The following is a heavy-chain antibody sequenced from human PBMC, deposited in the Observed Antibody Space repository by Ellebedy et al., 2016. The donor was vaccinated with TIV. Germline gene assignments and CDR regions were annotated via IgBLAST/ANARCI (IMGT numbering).Heavy chain of an antibody. V-gene: IGHV5-51*01. CDR3: ARQGGTTVTTLYYYYMDV. Sequence: GESLKISXKGSGYGFTSYWIGWVRQMPGKGLEWMGIIYPGNSDTRYSPSFQGQVTISADKSISTAYLQWSSLKASDTAMYYCARQGGTTVTTLYYYYMDVWGKGTTVTVSS. J-gene: IGHJ6*03. CDR1: GYGFTSYW. CDR2: IYPGNSDT. D-gene: IGHD4-17*01.